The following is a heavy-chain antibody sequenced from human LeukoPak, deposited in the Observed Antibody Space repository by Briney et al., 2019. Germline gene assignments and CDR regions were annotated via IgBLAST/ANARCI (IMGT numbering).Heavy chain of an antibody. CDR1: GGSISSGGYY. CDR3: ARGGEQTNDY. Sequence: PSETLFLTCTVSGGSISSGGYYWSWIRQHPGKGLEWIGYIYYSGSTYYNPSLKSRVTISVDTSKNQFSLKLSSVTAADTAVYYCARGGEQTNDYWGQGTLVTVSS. CDR2: IYYSGST. D-gene: IGHD1/OR15-1a*01. V-gene: IGHV4-31*03. J-gene: IGHJ4*02.